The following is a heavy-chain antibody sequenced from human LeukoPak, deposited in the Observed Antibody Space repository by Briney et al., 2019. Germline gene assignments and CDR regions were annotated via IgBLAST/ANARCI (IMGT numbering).Heavy chain of an antibody. Sequence: GGSLRLSCAASGFTFSSYSMNWVRQAPGKGLEWVSSISSSSSYIYYADSVKGRFTISRDNAKNSLYLQMNSLRAEDTAVYYCARVGIAEGTGSHDYWGQGTLVTVSS. D-gene: IGHD3-9*01. CDR1: GFTFSSYS. CDR3: ARVGIAEGTGSHDY. CDR2: ISSSSSYI. V-gene: IGHV3-21*01. J-gene: IGHJ4*02.